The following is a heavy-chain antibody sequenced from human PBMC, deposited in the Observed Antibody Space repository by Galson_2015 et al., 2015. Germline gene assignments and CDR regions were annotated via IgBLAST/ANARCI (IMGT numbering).Heavy chain of an antibody. CDR3: AKDITARYYYAMDA. Sequence: SLRLSCAASGFTFDDYAMHWVRQAPGKGLEWVSGISWNSNSIGYADSVKGRFTISRDNAKNSLSLQMNSLRAEDTALYYCAKDITARYYYAMDAWGQGTPVTVSS. J-gene: IGHJ6*02. CDR2: ISWNSNSI. CDR1: GFTFDDYA. V-gene: IGHV3-9*01.